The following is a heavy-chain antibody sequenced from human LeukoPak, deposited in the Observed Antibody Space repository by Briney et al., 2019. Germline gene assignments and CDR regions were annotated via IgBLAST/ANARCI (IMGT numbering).Heavy chain of an antibody. V-gene: IGHV3-30*03. D-gene: IGHD3-22*01. J-gene: IGHJ4*02. CDR2: ISYDGSNK. CDR3: ARPYFFDSSGYYDY. CDR1: GFTFSSYG. Sequence: GGSLRLSCAASGFTFSSYGMHWVRQAPGKGLEWVAVISYDGSNKYYADSVKGRFTISRDNSKNTLYLQMNSLRAEDTAVYYWARPYFFDSSGYYDYWGQGTLVTVSS.